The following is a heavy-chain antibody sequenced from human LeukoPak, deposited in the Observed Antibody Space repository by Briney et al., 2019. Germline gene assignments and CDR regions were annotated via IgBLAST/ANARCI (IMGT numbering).Heavy chain of an antibody. V-gene: IGHV4-59*01. D-gene: IGHD2-2*03. CDR2: IYYTGST. CDR3: ARVDVAYFNY. CDR1: GGSISSYY. Sequence: SETLSLTCTVSGGSISSYYWSWIRQPPGKGLEWIGYIYYTGSTNYNPSLKSRFTISVDTSKNPFSLKLSSVTAADTAVYYCARVDVAYFNYWGQGTLVTVSS. J-gene: IGHJ4*02.